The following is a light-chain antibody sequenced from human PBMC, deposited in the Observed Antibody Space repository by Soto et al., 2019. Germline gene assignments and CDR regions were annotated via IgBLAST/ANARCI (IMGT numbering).Light chain of an antibody. Sequence: EIVLTQSPGTLSLSPGERVTLSCRASQSIDNNHLAWYQQKPGQAPRLLIHGTSNRATGIPDRFSGSGSGTDFTLTFSRLEPEDFATYYCLQSYSTPLSFGGGTKVEIK. CDR2: GTS. CDR1: QSIDNNH. V-gene: IGKV3-20*01. CDR3: LQSYSTPLS. J-gene: IGKJ4*01.